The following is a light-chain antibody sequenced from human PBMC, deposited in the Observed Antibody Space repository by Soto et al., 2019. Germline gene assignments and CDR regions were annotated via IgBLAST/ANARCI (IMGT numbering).Light chain of an antibody. CDR3: QSYDSSLSGNVV. Sequence: QSVLTQPPSVSGAPGQRVTISCTGRSSNIRAGYDVHWYQQLPGTAPKLLIYGNSNRPSGVPDRFSGSKSGTSASLAITGLQAEDEADYYCQSYDSSLSGNVVFGGGTKLIVL. CDR2: GNS. J-gene: IGLJ2*01. V-gene: IGLV1-40*01. CDR1: SSNIRAGYD.